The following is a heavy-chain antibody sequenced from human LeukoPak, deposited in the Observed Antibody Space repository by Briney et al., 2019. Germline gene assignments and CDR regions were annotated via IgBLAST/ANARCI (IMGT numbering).Heavy chain of an antibody. V-gene: IGHV3-66*01. D-gene: IGHD3-10*01. CDR3: VKVGYGSGSFDYYTDV. Sequence: GGSLRLSCAASGFTVSSNYMSWVRQAPGRGLEWVSVIYSGGSTYYADSVKGRFTISRDNSKNTLYLQMNSLRAEDTAVYYCVKVGYGSGSFDYYTDVWGKGTTVTISS. J-gene: IGHJ6*03. CDR2: IYSGGST. CDR1: GFTVSSNY.